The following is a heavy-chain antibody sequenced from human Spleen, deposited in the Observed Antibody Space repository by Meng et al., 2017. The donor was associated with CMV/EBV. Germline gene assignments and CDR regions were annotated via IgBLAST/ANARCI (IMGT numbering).Heavy chain of an antibody. CDR2: INHSGST. D-gene: IGHD3-9*01. CDR3: ARARGYYDILTLDY. CDR1: GGSFSGYY. J-gene: IGHJ4*02. V-gene: IGHV4-34*01. Sequence: AVYGGSFSGYYWSWIRQPPGKGLEWIGEINHSGSTNYNPSLKSRVTISVDTSKNQFSLKLSPVTAADTAVYYCARARGYYDILTLDYWGQGTLVTVSS.